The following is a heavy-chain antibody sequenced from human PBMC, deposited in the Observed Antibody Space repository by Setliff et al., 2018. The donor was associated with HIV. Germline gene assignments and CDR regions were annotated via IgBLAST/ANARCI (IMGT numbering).Heavy chain of an antibody. CDR3: ARDQSDWFY. CDR1: GGSISSSNW. D-gene: IGHD3-3*01. CDR2: IYHSGNT. Sequence: SETLSLTCAVSGGSISSSNWWSWVRQPPGKGLEWIGEIYHSGNTNYNPSLKSRVTISVDTSKSQFSLKLNSVTAADTAVYYCARDQSDWFYWGQGTLVTVSS. J-gene: IGHJ4*02. V-gene: IGHV4-4*02.